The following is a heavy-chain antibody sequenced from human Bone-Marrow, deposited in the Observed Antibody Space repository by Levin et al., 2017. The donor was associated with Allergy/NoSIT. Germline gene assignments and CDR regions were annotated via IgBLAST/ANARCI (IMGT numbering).Heavy chain of an antibody. J-gene: IGHJ4*02. D-gene: IGHD2-8*02. CDR3: ARGGYSTGRGDY. CDR1: GFTFNHYG. CDR2: ITGGNTAI. Sequence: SCAASGFTFNHYGIHWVRQAPGKGLEWISSITGGNTAIYYADSVKGRFTISTDNAKNSLYLQMDSLRDEDTAVYYCARGGYSTGRGDYWGQGTLVTVSS. V-gene: IGHV3-48*02.